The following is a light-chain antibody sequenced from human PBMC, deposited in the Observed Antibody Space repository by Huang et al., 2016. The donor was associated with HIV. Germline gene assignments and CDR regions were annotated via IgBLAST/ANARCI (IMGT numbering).Light chain of an antibody. Sequence: DIVMTQSPDSLAVSLGERVTINCKSSQSVLSGNNKNYLAWFQQKSGQPPNLLIYWASTRESGVPDRFSGSGSRTDFTLTINNLQPEDVAVYYCQQYFNPPVTFGPGTKVHVK. V-gene: IGKV4-1*01. CDR3: QQYFNPPVT. J-gene: IGKJ3*01. CDR2: WAS. CDR1: QSVLSGNNKNY.